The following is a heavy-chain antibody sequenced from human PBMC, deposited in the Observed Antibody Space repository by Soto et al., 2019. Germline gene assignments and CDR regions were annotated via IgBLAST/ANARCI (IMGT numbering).Heavy chain of an antibody. J-gene: IGHJ2*01. D-gene: IGHD4-17*01. Sequence: SEPLSLTCAGSGGSISSYYWSWIRQPPGKGLEWIGYIYYTGSTNYNPSLKSRVTISVDTSKNQISLNLRSVTAADTAVYYCARSPILYDDSATWDFDPMGRDTVLTISS. CDR3: ARSPILYDDSATWDFDP. CDR1: GGSISSYY. CDR2: IYYTGST. V-gene: IGHV4-59*01.